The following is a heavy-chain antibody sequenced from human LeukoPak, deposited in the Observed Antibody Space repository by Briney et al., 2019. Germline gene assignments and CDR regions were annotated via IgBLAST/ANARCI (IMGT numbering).Heavy chain of an antibody. D-gene: IGHD5-18*01. CDR1: GFTFSTYG. V-gene: IGHV3-21*04. CDR2: VSFTSSSI. CDR3: ARVGTAMVTFDY. Sequence: AGGSLRLSCAASGFTFSTYGMDWVRQAPGKGLEWVSSVSFTSSSIDYADSVKGRFTISRDNAKNSLFLQMNSLRAEDTAVYYCARVGTAMVTFDYGGQGTLVTVSS. J-gene: IGHJ4*02.